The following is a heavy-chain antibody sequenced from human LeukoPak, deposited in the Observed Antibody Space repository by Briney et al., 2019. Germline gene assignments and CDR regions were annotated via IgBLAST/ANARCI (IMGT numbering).Heavy chain of an antibody. CDR1: GGSISSYY. D-gene: IGHD2-2*01. J-gene: IGHJ5*02. Sequence: SETLSLTCTVSGGSISSYYWSWIRQPPGKGLERIGYIYYSGSTNYNPSLKSRVTISVDTSKNQFFLKLSSVTAADTAVYYCARGINQRRYCSSTSCYNWFDPWGQGTLVTVSS. CDR3: ARGINQRRYCSSTSCYNWFDP. V-gene: IGHV4-59*01. CDR2: IYYSGST.